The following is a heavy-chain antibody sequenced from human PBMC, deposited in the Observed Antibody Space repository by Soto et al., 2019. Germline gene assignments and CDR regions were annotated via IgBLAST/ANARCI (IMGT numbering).Heavy chain of an antibody. CDR1: DGSSISSSDY. CDR2: IYYSGST. V-gene: IGHV4-39*01. CDR3: ARLPIVVVTAIDY. J-gene: IGHJ4*02. D-gene: IGHD2-21*02. Sequence: PSETMSVTCRVADGSSISSSDYWGWIHQPPGKGLEWIGSIYYSGSTYYNPSLKSRVTISVDTSKNQFSLKLSSVTAADTAVYYCARLPIVVVTAIDYWGQGTLVTVSS.